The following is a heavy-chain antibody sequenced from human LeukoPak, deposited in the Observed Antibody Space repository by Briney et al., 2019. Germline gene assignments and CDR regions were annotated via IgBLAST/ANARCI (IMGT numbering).Heavy chain of an antibody. V-gene: IGHV4-59*01. Sequence: SETLSLTCTVSGGSISSYYWSWIRQPPGKGLEWIGYMYYSGSTNYNPSLKSRVTISVDTSKNQFSLKPSSVTAADTAVYYCARAYSRDYYYYYMDVWGKGTTVTVSS. J-gene: IGHJ6*03. CDR3: ARAYSRDYYYYYMDV. D-gene: IGHD6-19*01. CDR1: GGSISSYY. CDR2: MYYSGST.